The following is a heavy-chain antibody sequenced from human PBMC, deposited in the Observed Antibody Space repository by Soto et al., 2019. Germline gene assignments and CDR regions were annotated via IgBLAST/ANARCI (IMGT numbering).Heavy chain of an antibody. V-gene: IGHV4-59*12. CDR3: ERLAPPTRITIFGVVIGWFDP. CDR2: IYDSGST. J-gene: IGHJ5*02. Sequence: SETLSLTCTVSGGSISSYYWSWIRQPPGKGLEWIGYIYDSGSTKYNPSLKSRVTISVDTSKNQFSLKLSSMTAADTAVYYCERLAPPTRITIFGVVIGWFDPWGQGTLVTVSS. D-gene: IGHD3-3*01. CDR1: GGSISSYY.